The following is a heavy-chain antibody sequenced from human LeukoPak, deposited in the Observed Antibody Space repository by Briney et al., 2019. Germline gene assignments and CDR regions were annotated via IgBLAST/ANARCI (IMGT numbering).Heavy chain of an antibody. Sequence: PGGSLRLSCAASGFTFSSYEMNWVRQAPGKGLEWVSYISSSGSTIYYADSVKGRFTISRDNAKNSLYLQMNSLRAEDTAVYYCAKDRDYYDSSGNNDYWGQGTLVTVSS. CDR2: ISSSGSTI. D-gene: IGHD3-22*01. V-gene: IGHV3-48*03. CDR3: AKDRDYYDSSGNNDY. J-gene: IGHJ4*02. CDR1: GFTFSSYE.